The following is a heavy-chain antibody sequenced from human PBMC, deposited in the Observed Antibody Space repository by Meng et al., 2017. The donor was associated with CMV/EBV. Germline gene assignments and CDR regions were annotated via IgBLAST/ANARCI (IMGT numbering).Heavy chain of an antibody. Sequence: QIPLNESGHTLVKPNQTLTLTCTFSGFSLSTSGVGVCWIRQPPGKALEWLALIYWDDDKRYSPSLKSRLTITKDTSKNQVVLTMTNMDPVDTATYYCARLYDSSGYYLGYFDYWGQGTLVTVSS. CDR3: ARLYDSSGYYLGYFDY. CDR2: IYWDDDK. D-gene: IGHD3-22*01. CDR1: GFSLSTSGVG. J-gene: IGHJ4*02. V-gene: IGHV2-5*02.